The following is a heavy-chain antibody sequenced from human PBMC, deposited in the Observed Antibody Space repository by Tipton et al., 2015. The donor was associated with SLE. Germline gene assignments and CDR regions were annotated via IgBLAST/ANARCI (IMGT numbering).Heavy chain of an antibody. CDR3: ARDSCGGDCYGYYYMDV. CDR2: IYYSGST. V-gene: IGHV4-31*03. Sequence: TLSLTCTVSGGSISSGGYYWSWIRQHPGKGLEWIGYIYYSGSTYYNPSLKSRVTISVDTSKNQFSLKLSSVTAADTAVYYCARDSCGGDCYGYYYMDVWGKGTTVTVSS. CDR1: GGSISSGGYY. J-gene: IGHJ6*03. D-gene: IGHD2-21*01.